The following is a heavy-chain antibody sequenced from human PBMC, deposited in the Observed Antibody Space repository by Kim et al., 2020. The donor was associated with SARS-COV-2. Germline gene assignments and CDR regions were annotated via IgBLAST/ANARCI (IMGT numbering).Heavy chain of an antibody. D-gene: IGHD3-10*01. J-gene: IGHJ6*02. CDR2: INHSGIT. CDR1: GGSFSGYY. Sequence: SETLSLTCVVYGGSFSGYYWSWIRQPPGKGLEWIGEINHSGITNYNPSLKSRVTISVDTSKNQFSLKLNSVTSADTAVYYCARGPLKWFGELLSEEGEGYGMDVWGQGTTVTVSS. V-gene: IGHV4-34*01. CDR3: ARGPLKWFGELLSEEGEGYGMDV.